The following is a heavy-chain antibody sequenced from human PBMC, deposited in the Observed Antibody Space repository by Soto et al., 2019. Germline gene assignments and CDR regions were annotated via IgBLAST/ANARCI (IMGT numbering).Heavy chain of an antibody. CDR2: IIPIFGTA. Sequence: QVQLVQSGAEVKKPGSSVKVSCKASGGTFSSYAISWVRQAPGQGLEWMGGIIPIFGTANYAQKVQGRVTITADESTSTAYMELSSLRSEDTAVYYCARGPTMVRGVMDYYYGMDVWGQGTTVTVSS. CDR3: ARGPTMVRGVMDYYYGMDV. V-gene: IGHV1-69*01. J-gene: IGHJ6*02. CDR1: GGTFSSYA. D-gene: IGHD3-10*01.